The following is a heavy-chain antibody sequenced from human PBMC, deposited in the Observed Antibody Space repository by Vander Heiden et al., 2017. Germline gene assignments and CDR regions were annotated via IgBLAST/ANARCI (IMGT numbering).Heavy chain of an antibody. CDR2: IYYSGST. V-gene: IGHV4-59*08. CDR3: ARHTGWSPAFDI. CDR1: GGSISNYY. Sequence: QVQLQESGPGLVKPSETLSLTCTVSGGSISNYYWSWIRQSPGRGLEWIGYIYYSGSTNYNPSLKSRVTISVDTSKNQFSLRLSSVTAADTAVFYCARHTGWSPAFDIWGQGTMVTVSS. J-gene: IGHJ3*02. D-gene: IGHD2-15*01.